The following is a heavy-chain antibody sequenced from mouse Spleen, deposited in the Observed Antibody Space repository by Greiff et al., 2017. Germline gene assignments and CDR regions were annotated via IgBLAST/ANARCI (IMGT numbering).Heavy chain of an antibody. CDR2: IKYDGTIT. J-gene: IGHJ1*01. Sequence: EVQGVESEGGSVQPGSSMKLSCTASGFTFSDYYMAWVRQVPEKGLEWVANIKYDGTITYYLDSLKSRFIISRDNEKNILYLQMSSLKSEDTATYYCVRRFDSYVFFDVWGAGTTVTVSS. D-gene: IGHD2-12*01. CDR1: GFTFSDYY. V-gene: IGHV5-16*01. CDR3: VRRFDSYVFFDV.